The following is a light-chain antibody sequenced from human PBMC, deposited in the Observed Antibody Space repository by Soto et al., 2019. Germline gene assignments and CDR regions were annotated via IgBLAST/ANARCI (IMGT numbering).Light chain of an antibody. CDR2: DAS. CDR3: QQRSNCTPGGK. V-gene: IGKV3-11*01. J-gene: IGKJ1*01. Sequence: ELVLTQSPATLSLSPGERATLSCSASQSVSSYLAWYQQKPGQAPRLLIYDASNRATGIPARFSVSGSVTDFTLTNSSLEAEYWARYYYQQRSNCTPGGKFGQGTKVDIK. CDR1: QSVSSY.